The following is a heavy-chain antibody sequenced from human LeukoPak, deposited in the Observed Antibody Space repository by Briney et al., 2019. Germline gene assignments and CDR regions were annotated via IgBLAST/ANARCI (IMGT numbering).Heavy chain of an antibody. CDR2: IYYSGST. V-gene: IGHV4-59*01. CDR1: GGSISSYY. J-gene: IGHJ4*02. CDR3: ARVLNGGNYYRLDY. D-gene: IGHD1-26*01. Sequence: SETLSLTCTVSGGSISSYYWSWIRQPPGKGLEWIGYIYYSGSTNYNPSLKSRVTISVDTSKNQFSLKLSSVTAADTAVYYCARVLNGGNYYRLDYWGQGTLVTVSS.